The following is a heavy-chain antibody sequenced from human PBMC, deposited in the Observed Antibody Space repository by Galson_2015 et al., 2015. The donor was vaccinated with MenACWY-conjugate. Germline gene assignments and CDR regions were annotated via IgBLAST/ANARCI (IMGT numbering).Heavy chain of an antibody. Sequence: CAISGDSVSSNSAAWNWIRQSPSRGLEWLGRTYYRSKWYNDYPVSVKSRITINPDTSKNQFSLHLNSVTPEDTAVYYCARVISAAGQYYFDYCGQGTLVTVSS. V-gene: IGHV6-1*01. CDR3: ARVISAAGQYYFDY. CDR2: TYYRSKWYN. CDR1: GDSVSSNSAA. J-gene: IGHJ4*02. D-gene: IGHD6-13*01.